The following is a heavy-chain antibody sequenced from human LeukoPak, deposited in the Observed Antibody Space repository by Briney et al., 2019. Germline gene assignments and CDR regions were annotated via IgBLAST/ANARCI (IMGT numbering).Heavy chain of an antibody. CDR1: GDSITGHY. CDR3: ARDRISINALDM. Sequence: SETLSLTCSVSGDSITGHYLTWIRQPPGNGLEWIGYISHIGSTNYNPSLKSRVTISVDTSKNQFSLKLTSVTAADTALYHCARDRISINALDMWGQGTMVTVSS. J-gene: IGHJ3*02. CDR2: ISHIGST. D-gene: IGHD1-14*01. V-gene: IGHV4-59*11.